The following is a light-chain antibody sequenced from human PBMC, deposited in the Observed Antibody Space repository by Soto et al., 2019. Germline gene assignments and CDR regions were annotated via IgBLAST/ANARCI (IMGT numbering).Light chain of an antibody. J-gene: IGKJ1*01. CDR1: QSINAW. CDR2: TAS. V-gene: IGKV1-5*03. Sequence: DIQMAQSPSTLPASVGDRVTISCRASQSINAWLAWYQQKPGKAPKLLIHTASTLEDGVPSRFSGSGSGTEFTLTISSLQPDDFATYYCQQYSAYWTFGQGTKVEI. CDR3: QQYSAYWT.